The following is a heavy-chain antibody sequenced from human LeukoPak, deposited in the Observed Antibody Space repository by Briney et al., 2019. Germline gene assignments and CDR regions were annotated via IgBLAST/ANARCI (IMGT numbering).Heavy chain of an antibody. Sequence: SETLSLTCTVSGGSISSYYWSWIRQPPGEGLEWIGYIYYSGSTNYNPSLKSRVTISVDTSKNQFSLKLSSVTAADTAVYYCARVGGNSEEYYFDYWGQGTLVTVSS. D-gene: IGHD3-16*01. CDR3: ARVGGNSEEYYFDY. CDR1: GGSISSYY. J-gene: IGHJ4*02. V-gene: IGHV4-59*01. CDR2: IYYSGST.